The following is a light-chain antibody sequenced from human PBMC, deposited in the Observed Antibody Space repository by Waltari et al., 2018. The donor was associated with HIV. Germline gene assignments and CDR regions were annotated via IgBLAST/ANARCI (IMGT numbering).Light chain of an antibody. CDR3: QQYGSSAPLT. CDR1: QSDSRSH. V-gene: IGKV3-20*01. Sequence: EIVLTQSPGALSLSPGERATPSCRASQSDSRSHLAWYQQRPGQAPRLLMYGTSSRATGIPDRFSGSGSGTDFTLTISRLEPEDFAVYYCQQYGSSAPLTFGGGTKVEIK. J-gene: IGKJ4*01. CDR2: GTS.